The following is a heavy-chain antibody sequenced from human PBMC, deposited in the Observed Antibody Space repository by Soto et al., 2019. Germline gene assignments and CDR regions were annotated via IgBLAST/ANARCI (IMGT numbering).Heavy chain of an antibody. Sequence: QVQLLQSGAEAKKPGASVKVSCTASGYTFTDYYLHWVRQAPGHGLEWMGWINPNSGGTNYAQKFQGWVTMTTDTSVSTAYMELRGLKSDDTAVYYCARGAARDFWGQGTLVTVSS. J-gene: IGHJ1*01. V-gene: IGHV1-2*04. CDR2: INPNSGGT. CDR3: ARGAARDF. CDR1: GYTFTDYY. D-gene: IGHD6-6*01.